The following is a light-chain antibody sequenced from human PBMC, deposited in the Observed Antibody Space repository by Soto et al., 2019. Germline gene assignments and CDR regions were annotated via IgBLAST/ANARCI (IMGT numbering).Light chain of an antibody. V-gene: IGKV3-20*01. Sequence: EIVLAQSPGTPSFSPGERATPSCRASQRVTNSFLAWYQQKPGQAPRLLIYGSPRRATGIPDTFTGSGSGTDFTLTISTLQSEEFAVYYCQQYNNWRGTVGPGTKGDIK. J-gene: IGKJ1*01. CDR3: QQYNNWRGT. CDR1: QRVTNSF. CDR2: GSP.